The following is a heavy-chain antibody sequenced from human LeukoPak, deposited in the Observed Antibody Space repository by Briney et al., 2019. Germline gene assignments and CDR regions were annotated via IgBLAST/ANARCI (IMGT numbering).Heavy chain of an antibody. CDR1: GYTFTGYY. J-gene: IGHJ4*02. CDR2: INPNSGGT. Sequence: RASVKVSCKASGYTFTGYYMHWVRQAPGQGLEWMGRINPNSGGTNCAQKFQGRVTMTRDTSINTAYMDLSRLRSDDTAVYYCARGRNSVYYFNVVAPSYFDYWGQGTLVTVSS. D-gene: IGHD3-22*01. CDR3: ARGRNSVYYFNVVAPSYFDY. V-gene: IGHV1-2*06.